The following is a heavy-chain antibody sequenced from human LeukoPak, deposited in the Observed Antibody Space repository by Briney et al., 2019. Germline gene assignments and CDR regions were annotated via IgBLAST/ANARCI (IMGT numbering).Heavy chain of an antibody. V-gene: IGHV1-69*13. CDR3: ARESITMVRGVINYYYYMDV. J-gene: IGHJ6*03. CDR1: GYTFTTYY. CDR2: IIPIFGTA. D-gene: IGHD3-10*01. Sequence: GASVKVSCKASGYTFTTYYMHWVRQAPGQGLEWMGGIIPIFGTANYAQKFQGRVTITADESTSTAYMELSSLRSEDTAVYYCARESITMVRGVINYYYYMDVWGKGTTVTISS.